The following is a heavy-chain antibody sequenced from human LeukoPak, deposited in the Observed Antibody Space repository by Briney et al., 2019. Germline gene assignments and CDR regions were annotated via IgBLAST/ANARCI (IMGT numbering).Heavy chain of an antibody. D-gene: IGHD6-6*01. Sequence: PSETLSLTCTVSGGSISGSSYYWSWIRQPPGKGLEWIGYITYSGSTDYNPSLRSRVTISVDTSKNQFSLKLSSVTAADMGVYYCARDIGSSAGYNWFDPWGQGTLVTVSS. V-gene: IGHV4-61*01. CDR2: ITYSGST. J-gene: IGHJ5*02. CDR1: GGSISGSSYY. CDR3: ARDIGSSAGYNWFDP.